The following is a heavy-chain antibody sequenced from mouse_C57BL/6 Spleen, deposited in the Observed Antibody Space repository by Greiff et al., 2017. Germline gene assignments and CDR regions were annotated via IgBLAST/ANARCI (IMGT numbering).Heavy chain of an antibody. D-gene: IGHD2-2*01. V-gene: IGHV5-17*01. J-gene: IGHJ4*01. Sequence: EVKLVESGGGLVKPGGSLKLSCAASGFTFSDYGMHWVRQAPEKGLEWVAYISSSSSTIYYADTVKGRFTISRDNAKNTLFLQMTSLRSEDTAMYYCARKIYYGYDEIYYYAMDYWGQGTSVTVSS. CDR1: GFTFSDYG. CDR2: ISSSSSTI. CDR3: ARKIYYGYDEIYYYAMDY.